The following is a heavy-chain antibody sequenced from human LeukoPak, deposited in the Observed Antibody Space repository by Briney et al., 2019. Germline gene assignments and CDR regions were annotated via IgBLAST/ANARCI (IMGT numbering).Heavy chain of an antibody. D-gene: IGHD3-3*01. V-gene: IGHV3-53*01. Sequence: PGGSLRLSCAASGFTISTKYMSWVRHGPGKGLEWVSLIYRDGTTFYADSVKGRFTISRDNSKNTLYLQMNSLRGEDTAVYFCARESSGVDDFAFDIWGQGTMVTVSS. CDR1: GFTISTKY. CDR3: ARESSGVDDFAFDI. J-gene: IGHJ3*02. CDR2: IYRDGTT.